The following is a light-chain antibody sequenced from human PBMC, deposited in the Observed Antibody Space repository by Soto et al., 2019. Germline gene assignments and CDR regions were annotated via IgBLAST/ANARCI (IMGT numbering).Light chain of an antibody. Sequence: AIRMTQSPSSFSASTGDRVTITCRASQGISSYLAWYQQKPGKAPKLLIYAASTLQSGVPSRFSVSGSGTDFTLTISCLQSEDFATYYCQQYDSYPRTFGQGTKVEIK. CDR3: QQYDSYPRT. CDR1: QGISSY. V-gene: IGKV1-8*01. J-gene: IGKJ1*01. CDR2: AAS.